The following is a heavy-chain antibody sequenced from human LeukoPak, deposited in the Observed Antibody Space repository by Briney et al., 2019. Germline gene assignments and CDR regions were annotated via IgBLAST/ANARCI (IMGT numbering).Heavy chain of an antibody. D-gene: IGHD5-12*01. CDR3: ASPNLYSGYDYYFDY. CDR1: GGSISSSSYY. J-gene: IGHJ4*02. CDR2: IYYSGST. V-gene: IGHV4-39*01. Sequence: PSETLSLTCTVSGGSISSSSYYWGWIRQPPGKGLEWIGSIYYSGSTYYNPSLKSRVTISVDTSKNQFSLKLSSVTAADTAVYYCASPNLYSGYDYYFDYWGQGTLVTASS.